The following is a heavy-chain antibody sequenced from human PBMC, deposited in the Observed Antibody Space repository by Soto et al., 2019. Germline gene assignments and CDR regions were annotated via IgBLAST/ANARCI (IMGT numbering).Heavy chain of an antibody. CDR2: ISSSGGGT. J-gene: IGHJ5*02. V-gene: IGHV3-23*01. Sequence: GGSLRLSCAASGFTFSIYAMSWVRQAPGKGLDWVSTISSSGGGTYYADSVKGRFTISRDNSKNTVYLQMNSLRDEDTALYYCYYYDSSGYGSNWFDPWGQGTLVTVAS. CDR1: GFTFSIYA. CDR3: YYYDSSGYGSNWFDP. D-gene: IGHD3-22*01.